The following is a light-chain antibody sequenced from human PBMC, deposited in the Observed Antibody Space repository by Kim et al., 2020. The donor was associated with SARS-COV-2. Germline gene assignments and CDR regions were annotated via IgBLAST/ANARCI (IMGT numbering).Light chain of an antibody. CDR3: QSYDSSIVV. Sequence: KTITTSCTRSSGSIASNYVQWYQQRPASAPTTVIYEDNQRPSVVPDRFSGSIDSSSNSASLTISGLKTEDEADYYCQSYDSSIVVFGGGTQLTVL. CDR1: SGSIASNY. CDR2: EDN. V-gene: IGLV6-57*03. J-gene: IGLJ2*01.